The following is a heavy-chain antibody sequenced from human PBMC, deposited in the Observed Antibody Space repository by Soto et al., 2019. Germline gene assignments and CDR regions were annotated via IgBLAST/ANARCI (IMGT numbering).Heavy chain of an antibody. Sequence: SETLSLTCTVSGGSISSYYWSWIRQPPGKGLEWIGYIYYSGSTNYNPSLKSRVTISVDTSKNQFSLKLSSVTAADTAVYYCAKAYVALNSYFDYWGQGTLVTVSS. CDR3: AKAYVALNSYFDY. V-gene: IGHV4-59*01. CDR1: GGSISSYY. D-gene: IGHD3-16*01. CDR2: IYYSGST. J-gene: IGHJ4*02.